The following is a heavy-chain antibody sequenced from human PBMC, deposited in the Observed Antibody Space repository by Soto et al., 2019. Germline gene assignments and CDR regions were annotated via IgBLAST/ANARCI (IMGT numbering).Heavy chain of an antibody. V-gene: IGHV3-15*01. CDR1: GFTFSNAW. CDR2: IKSKTDGGTT. CDR3: TTDRGYSSSWRYYYYYYGMDV. J-gene: IGHJ6*02. D-gene: IGHD6-13*01. Sequence: GGSLRLSCAASGFTFSNAWMSWVRQAPGKGLEWVGRIKSKTDGGTTDYAAPVKGRFTISRDDSKNTLYLQMNSLKTEDTAVYYCTTDRGYSSSWRYYYYYYGMDVWGQGTTVTVSS.